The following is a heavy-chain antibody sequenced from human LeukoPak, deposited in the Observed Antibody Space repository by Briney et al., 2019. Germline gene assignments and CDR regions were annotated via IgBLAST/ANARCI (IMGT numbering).Heavy chain of an antibody. CDR2: IYYSGST. D-gene: IGHD5-18*01. J-gene: IGHJ6*03. V-gene: IGHV4-59*01. Sequence: PSETLSLTCTVSGGSTSSYYWSWIRQPPGKGLEWIGYIYYSGSTNYNPSLKSRVTISVDTSKNQFSLKLSSVTAADTAVYYCARMDTARAISYYYYYMDVWGKGTTVTVSS. CDR1: GGSTSSYY. CDR3: ARMDTARAISYYYYYMDV.